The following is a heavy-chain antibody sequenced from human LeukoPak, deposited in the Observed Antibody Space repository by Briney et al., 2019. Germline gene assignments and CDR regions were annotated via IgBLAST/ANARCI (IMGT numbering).Heavy chain of an antibody. CDR1: GYTFTGYY. Sequence: ASVKVSCKASGYTFTGYYMHWVRQAPGQGLEWMGWINPNSGGTNYAQKFQGRVTMTRDTSISTAYMELSRLRSDDTAVYYCARVPEYMDLLILYSTTPDCWGQGTLVTVSS. CDR3: ARVPEYMDLLILYSTTPDC. D-gene: IGHD3-9*01. V-gene: IGHV1-2*02. J-gene: IGHJ4*02. CDR2: INPNSGGT.